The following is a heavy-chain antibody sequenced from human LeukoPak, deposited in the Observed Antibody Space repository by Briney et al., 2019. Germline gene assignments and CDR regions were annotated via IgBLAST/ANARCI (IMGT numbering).Heavy chain of an antibody. D-gene: IGHD3-3*01. CDR2: IRYDGSNK. Sequence: GGSLRLSCAASGFTFSSYGMYWVRQAPVKGLEWVAFIRYDGSNKYNADSVKGRFTISRDDSKNTLYLQMNSLRAEDTAVYYCAKGSGSYGQDLYSWGQGTLVTVAS. J-gene: IGHJ4*02. V-gene: IGHV3-30*02. CDR3: AKGSGSYGQDLYS. CDR1: GFTFSSYG.